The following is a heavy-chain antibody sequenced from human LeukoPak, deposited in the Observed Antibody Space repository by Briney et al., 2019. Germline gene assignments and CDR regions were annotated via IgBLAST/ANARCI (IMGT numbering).Heavy chain of an antibody. CDR1: GGSFSSGSYY. Sequence: SETLSLTCTVSGGSFSSGSYYWSWIRQPPGKGLEWIGYIYYSGSTNYNPSLKSRVTISVDTSKNQFSLKLSSVTAADTAVYYCARGGSSSEPGYWGQGTLVTVSS. CDR2: IYYSGST. J-gene: IGHJ4*02. D-gene: IGHD6-6*01. CDR3: ARGGSSSEPGY. V-gene: IGHV4-61*01.